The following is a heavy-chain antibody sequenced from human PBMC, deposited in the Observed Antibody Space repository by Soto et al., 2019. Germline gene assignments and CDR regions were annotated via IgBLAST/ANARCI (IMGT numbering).Heavy chain of an antibody. CDR2: ISGYTGNT. CDR3: ARDGYCSSTSCPPGYYYMDV. Sequence: ASVKVSCKASGYTFTSYGISWVRQAPGQGIEWMGWISGYTGNTNYSQKFQGRVTITRDTSASTAYMELSSLRSEDTAVYYCARDGYCSSTSCPPGYYYMDVWGKGTTVTVSS. V-gene: IGHV1-18*01. J-gene: IGHJ6*03. CDR1: GYTFTSYG. D-gene: IGHD2-2*03.